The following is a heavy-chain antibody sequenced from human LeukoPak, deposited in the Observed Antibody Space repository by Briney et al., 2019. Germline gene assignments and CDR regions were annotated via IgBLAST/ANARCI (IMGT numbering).Heavy chain of an antibody. D-gene: IGHD2-21*01. CDR2: IFHSGSS. Sequence: PSETLSLTCTVSGGSITSSGYYYSWIRQPPGKGLEWIGDIFHSGSSSPNPSLKGRVTISMDRSKDQFSLSLNSVTAADTAVYYCARDRVRHPAKVDAFDLWGQGTVVTVSS. V-gene: IGHV4-30-2*01. CDR1: GGSITSSGYY. J-gene: IGHJ3*01. CDR3: ARDRVRHPAKVDAFDL.